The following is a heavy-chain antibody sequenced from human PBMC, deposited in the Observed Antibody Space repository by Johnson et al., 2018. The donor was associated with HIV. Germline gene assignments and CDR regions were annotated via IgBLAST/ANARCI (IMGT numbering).Heavy chain of an antibody. CDR1: GFTFSTYD. D-gene: IGHD5-18*01. CDR3: AKERTSMVSAFDA. J-gene: IGHJ3*01. Sequence: QMLLVESGGGVVQPGRSLRLSCAASGFTFSTYDMNWVRHAPGMGLEWVAVISYSGSDTDYVDSVKGRFTVSRDNSENTLYLQMNSLRDEDTAVYYCAKERTSMVSAFDAWGQGTRVTVSS. V-gene: IGHV3-30*18. CDR2: ISYSGSDT.